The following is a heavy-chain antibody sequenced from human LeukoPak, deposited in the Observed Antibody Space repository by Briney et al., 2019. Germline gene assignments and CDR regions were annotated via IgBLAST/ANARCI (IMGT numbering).Heavy chain of an antibody. J-gene: IGHJ5*02. Sequence: ASVKVSCKASGYTFTSYYMHWVRQAPGQGLEWMGIINPSGGSTSYAQKFQGRVTMTRDMSTSTVYMELSSLRSEDTAVYYCARMPRSSSWYMNWFDPWGQGTLVTVSS. V-gene: IGHV1-46*01. CDR1: GYTFTSYY. D-gene: IGHD6-13*01. CDR2: INPSGGST. CDR3: ARMPRSSSWYMNWFDP.